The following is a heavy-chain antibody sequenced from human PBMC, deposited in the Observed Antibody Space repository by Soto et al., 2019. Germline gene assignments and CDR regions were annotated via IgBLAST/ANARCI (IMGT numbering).Heavy chain of an antibody. CDR3: ARDRTIAVAGYYFDY. D-gene: IGHD6-19*01. Sequence: QVQLVQSGAEVKKPGASVKVSCKASGYTFTGYYMHWVRQAPGQGLEWMGWINPNSGGTNYAQKFQGRVTMTRDTSISTAYMELSRLRSDDTAVYYCARDRTIAVAGYYFDYWGQGTLVPVSS. V-gene: IGHV1-2*02. CDR2: INPNSGGT. J-gene: IGHJ4*02. CDR1: GYTFTGYY.